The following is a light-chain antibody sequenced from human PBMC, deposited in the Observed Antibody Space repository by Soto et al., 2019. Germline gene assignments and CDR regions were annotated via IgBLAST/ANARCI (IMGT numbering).Light chain of an antibody. CDR1: QDISNY. V-gene: IGKV1-33*01. Sequence: DIQMTQSPSSLSASVGDRVTITCQASQDISNYLNWYQHKPGKAPKLLIYDASNLQTGAPSRFSGSGSGTDFSFTISSLQPEDIATDYCQQYDNFPLTFGPGTKGVIK. CDR2: DAS. CDR3: QQYDNFPLT. J-gene: IGKJ3*01.